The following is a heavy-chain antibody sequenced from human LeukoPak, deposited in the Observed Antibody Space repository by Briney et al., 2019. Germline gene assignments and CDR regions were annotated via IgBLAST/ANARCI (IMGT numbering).Heavy chain of an antibody. Sequence: ASVKVSCKASGYTFTGYYMHWVRQAPGQGLEWKGWINPNSGGTNYAQKFQGRVTMTRDTSISTAYMELSRLRSDDTAVYYCARSWNYGEATDYWGQGTLVTVSS. D-gene: IGHD1-7*01. CDR1: GYTFTGYY. J-gene: IGHJ4*02. CDR3: ARSWNYGEATDY. CDR2: INPNSGGT. V-gene: IGHV1-2*02.